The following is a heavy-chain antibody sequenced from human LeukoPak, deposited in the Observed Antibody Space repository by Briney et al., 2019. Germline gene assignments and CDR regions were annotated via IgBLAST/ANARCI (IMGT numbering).Heavy chain of an antibody. D-gene: IGHD3-22*01. J-gene: IGHJ4*02. V-gene: IGHV3-30*18. Sequence: GGSLRLSCAASGFTFSSYGMHWVRQAPGKGLEWVAVISYDGSNKYYADSVKGRFTISRDNSKNTLYLQMNSLRAEDTAVYYCEKATPMRYDSSGYYYWGQGTLVTVSS. CDR1: GFTFSSYG. CDR3: EKATPMRYDSSGYYY. CDR2: ISYDGSNK.